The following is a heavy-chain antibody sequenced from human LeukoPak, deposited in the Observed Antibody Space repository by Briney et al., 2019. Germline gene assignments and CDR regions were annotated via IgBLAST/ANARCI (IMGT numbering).Heavy chain of an antibody. CDR3: ARDRILTGTHPLDY. D-gene: IGHD3-9*01. CDR2: ISAYNGNT. Sequence: ASVKVSCKASGGTFSGYAISWVRQAPGQGLEWMGWISAYNGNTNYAQKLQGRVTMTTDTSTSTAYMELRSLRSDDTAVYYCARDRILTGTHPLDYWGQGTLVTVSS. CDR1: GGTFSGYA. J-gene: IGHJ4*02. V-gene: IGHV1-18*01.